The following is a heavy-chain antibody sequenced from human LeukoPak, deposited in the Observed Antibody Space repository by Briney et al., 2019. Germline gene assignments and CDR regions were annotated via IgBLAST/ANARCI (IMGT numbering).Heavy chain of an antibody. V-gene: IGHV1-2*02. J-gene: IGHJ4*02. CDR3: ARGALRFLEWLSPLDY. Sequence: ASVKVSCKASGYTFTGYYMHWVRQAPGQGLELMGWINPNSGGTNYAQKFQGRVTMTRDTSISTAYMELSRLRSDDTAVYYCARGALRFLEWLSPLDYWGQGTLVTVSS. D-gene: IGHD3-3*01. CDR1: GYTFTGYY. CDR2: INPNSGGT.